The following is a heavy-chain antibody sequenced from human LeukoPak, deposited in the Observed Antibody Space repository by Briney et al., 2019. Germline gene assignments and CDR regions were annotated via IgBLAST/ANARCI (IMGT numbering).Heavy chain of an antibody. CDR3: ARLTITYYDSSGPY. J-gene: IGHJ4*02. D-gene: IGHD3-22*01. CDR1: GFTFSSYE. V-gene: IGHV3-48*03. CDR2: ISSSGSTI. Sequence: GGSLRLSCAASGFTFSSYEMNWVRQAPGKGLEWVSYISSSGSTIYYADSVKGRFTISRDNAKNSLYLKMNSLRAEDTAVYYCARLTITYYDSSGPYWGRGTLVTVSS.